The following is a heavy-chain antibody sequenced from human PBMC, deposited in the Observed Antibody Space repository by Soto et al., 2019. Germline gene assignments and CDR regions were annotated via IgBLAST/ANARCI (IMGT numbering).Heavy chain of an antibody. CDR1: GGSISSYY. Sequence: SETLSLTCTVSGGSISSYYWSWIRQPPGKGLEWIGYIYYSGSTNYNPSLKSRVTISVDTPKNQFSLKLSSVTAADTAVYYCARFGGSGSYYPNWFDPWGQGTLVTVSS. J-gene: IGHJ5*02. D-gene: IGHD3-10*01. V-gene: IGHV4-59*01. CDR3: ARFGGSGSYYPNWFDP. CDR2: IYYSGST.